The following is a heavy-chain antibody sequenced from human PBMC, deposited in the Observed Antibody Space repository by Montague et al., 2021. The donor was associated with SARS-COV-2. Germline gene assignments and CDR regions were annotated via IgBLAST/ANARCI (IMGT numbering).Heavy chain of an antibody. V-gene: IGHV4-61*02. D-gene: IGHD6-6*01. J-gene: IGHJ4*02. Sequence: QTLSLTCTVSGASISSGDYYWSWIRQPAGKGLEWIGRTCTSGGTKYNPSLNSRVTILVDTSKNQFSLNLRSVTAADTAVYYCARDSEYSIDYWGQGLLVTVSS. CDR1: GASISSGDYY. CDR3: ARDSEYSIDY. CDR2: TCTSGGT.